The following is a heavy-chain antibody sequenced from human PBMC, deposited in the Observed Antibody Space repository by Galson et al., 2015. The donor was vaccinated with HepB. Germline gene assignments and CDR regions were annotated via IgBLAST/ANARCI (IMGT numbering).Heavy chain of an antibody. Sequence: SLRISCAASAFPFSSFVIHWVRQAPGKGLEYVSAISPTGGNTYYAASVKGRFTVSRDNSKNTVYLQMSSLRTEDTAVYYCVKKGSTSWYYGYLGHGTLVTVSS. CDR2: ISPTGGNT. CDR1: AFPFSSFV. D-gene: IGHD6-13*01. J-gene: IGHJ4*01. V-gene: IGHV3-64D*06. CDR3: VKKGSTSWYYGY.